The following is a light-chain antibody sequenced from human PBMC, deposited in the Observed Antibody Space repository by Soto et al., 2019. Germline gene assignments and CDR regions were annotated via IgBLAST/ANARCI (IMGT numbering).Light chain of an antibody. V-gene: IGKV1-5*01. CDR2: DAS. J-gene: IGKJ1*01. CDR3: QQYNSYWT. CDR1: QSISSW. Sequence: DIQMTQSPSTLSASVGDRVTITCRASQSISSWVAWYQQKPGKAPKLLIYDASSLESGVPSRFSGSGSGTEFTLTISRLQPDDFATYYCQQYNSYWTFGPGTKVEIK.